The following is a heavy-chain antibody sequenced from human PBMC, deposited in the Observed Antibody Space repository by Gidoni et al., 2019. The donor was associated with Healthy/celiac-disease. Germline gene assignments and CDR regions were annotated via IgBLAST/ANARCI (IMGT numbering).Heavy chain of an antibody. CDR3: ARLGAAAKISFDY. CDR1: GGSISSSSYY. J-gene: IGHJ4*02. D-gene: IGHD6-13*01. CDR2: IYYSGST. Sequence: QLQLQESGPGLVKPSETLSHTCTVSGGSISSSSYYWGWIRQPPGKGLEWIGSIYYSGSTYYNPSLKSRVTISVDTSKNQFSLKLSSVTAADTAVYYCARLGAAAKISFDYWGQGTLVTVSS. V-gene: IGHV4-39*01.